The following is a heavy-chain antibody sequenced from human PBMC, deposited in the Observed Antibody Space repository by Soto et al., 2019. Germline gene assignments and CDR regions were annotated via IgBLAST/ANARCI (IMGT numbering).Heavy chain of an antibody. V-gene: IGHV4-59*01. CDR2: IHGSGTT. CDR1: GGFISTYY. D-gene: IGHD2-21*01. Sequence: SETLSLTCSVSGGFISTYYWSWIRQPPGKGLEWIGYIHGSGTTNYNPSLQSRVTISVDTLKNQFSLKLSSVTAADTAVYYCARDSTWGLGFFDFWGQGTLVTVS. J-gene: IGHJ4*02. CDR3: ARDSTWGLGFFDF.